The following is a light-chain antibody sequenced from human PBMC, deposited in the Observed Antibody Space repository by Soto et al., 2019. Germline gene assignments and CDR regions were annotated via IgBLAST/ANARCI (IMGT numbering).Light chain of an antibody. CDR2: EVS. Sequence: QSALTQPASVSGSPGQSITISCTGTNSDVGSHNLVSWYQQHPGQAPKLMIYEVSKRPLGVSARFSASKSGNMASLTISGLQAEDEADYYCCSYGGSRAVFGGGTQLTVL. V-gene: IGLV2-23*02. CDR1: NSDVGSHNL. CDR3: CSYGGSRAV. J-gene: IGLJ7*01.